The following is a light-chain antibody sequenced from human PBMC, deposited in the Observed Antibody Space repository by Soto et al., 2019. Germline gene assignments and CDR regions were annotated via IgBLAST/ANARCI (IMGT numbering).Light chain of an antibody. Sequence: QSVLTQPPSASGTPGQRVSISCSGGSSNIGTNTVNWYQHLPGTAPKLLIFSNDERPSGVPDRFSGSKSGTSASLAISGLQSDDEADSYCATWDDSLNGVVLGGGTKLTVL. CDR1: SSNIGTNT. V-gene: IGLV1-44*01. CDR3: ATWDDSLNGVV. CDR2: SND. J-gene: IGLJ2*01.